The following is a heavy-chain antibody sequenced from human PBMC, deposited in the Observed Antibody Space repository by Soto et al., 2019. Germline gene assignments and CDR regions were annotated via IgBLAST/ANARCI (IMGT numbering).Heavy chain of an antibody. Sequence: QVQLVESGGGVVQPGRSLRLSCAASGFTFSSYGMHWVRQAPGKGLEWVAVIWYDGSNKYYADSVKGRFTISRDNSKNTLYLQMNSLRAEDTAVYYCARDRVDCGGDCFDYWGQGTLVTVSS. J-gene: IGHJ4*02. CDR2: IWYDGSNK. CDR3: ARDRVDCGGDCFDY. V-gene: IGHV3-33*01. CDR1: GFTFSSYG. D-gene: IGHD2-21*01.